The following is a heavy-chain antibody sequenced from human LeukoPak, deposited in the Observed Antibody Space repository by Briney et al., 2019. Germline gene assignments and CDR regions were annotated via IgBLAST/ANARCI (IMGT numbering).Heavy chain of an antibody. D-gene: IGHD2-21*02. J-gene: IGHJ4*02. Sequence: GGSLRLSCAASGFTFSSYAMSWVRQAPGKGLEWVSAISGSGGSTYYADSVKGRFTTSRDNSKNTLYLRMNSLRAEDTAVYYCAKDQGSCGGDCYYDYWGQGTLVTVSS. V-gene: IGHV3-23*01. CDR3: AKDQGSCGGDCYYDY. CDR2: ISGSGGST. CDR1: GFTFSSYA.